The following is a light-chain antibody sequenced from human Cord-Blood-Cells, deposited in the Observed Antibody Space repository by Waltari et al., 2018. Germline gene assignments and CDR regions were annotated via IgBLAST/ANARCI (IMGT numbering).Light chain of an antibody. J-gene: IGLJ2*01. CDR3: CSYAGSSTSAV. CDR2: EVS. Sequence: QSALTQPASVSGSPGQSITISCTGTRRDVGSYNLVSWYQPHPGKAPKLMIYEVSKRPSGVSNRFSGSKSGNTASLTISGLQAEDEADYYCCSYAGSSTSAVFGGGTKLTVL. V-gene: IGLV2-23*02. CDR1: RRDVGSYNL.